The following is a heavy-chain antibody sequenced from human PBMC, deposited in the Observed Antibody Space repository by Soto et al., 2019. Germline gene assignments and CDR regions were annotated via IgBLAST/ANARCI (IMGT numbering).Heavy chain of an antibody. CDR1: GGSISSYY. J-gene: IGHJ6*02. CDR2: IYYSGST. Sequence: SETLSLTCTVSGGSISSYYWSWIRQPPGKGLEWIGYIYYSGSTNYNPSLKSRVTISVDTSKNQFSLKLSSVTAADTAVYYCARARTSYDLFTGYYLYGMDVWGQGTTVTVSS. V-gene: IGHV4-59*01. CDR3: ARARTSYDLFTGYYLYGMDV. D-gene: IGHD3-9*01.